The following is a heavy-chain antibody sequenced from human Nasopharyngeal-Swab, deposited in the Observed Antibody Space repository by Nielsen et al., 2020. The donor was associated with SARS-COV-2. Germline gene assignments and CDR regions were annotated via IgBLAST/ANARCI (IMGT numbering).Heavy chain of an antibody. CDR2: IRSKTYGGTT. J-gene: IGHJ3*01. CDR1: GFMFGDYA. CDR3: ARVRGFTFQARNPFDV. D-gene: IGHD2/OR15-2a*01. V-gene: IGHV3-49*03. Sequence: GGSLRLSCTASGFMFGDYAMSWFRQAPGKGLEWVGFIRSKTYGGTTEYAASVKGRFTISRDDSKSIAYLQMNSPKTEDTAVYYCARVRGFTFQARNPFDVWGEGTMVTVSS.